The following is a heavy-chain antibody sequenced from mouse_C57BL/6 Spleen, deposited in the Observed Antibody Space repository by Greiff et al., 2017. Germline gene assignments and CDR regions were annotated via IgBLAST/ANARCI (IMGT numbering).Heavy chain of an antibody. CDR1: GFTFTDYY. V-gene: IGHV7-3*01. J-gene: IGHJ3*01. CDR3: ARSSYDGAWFAY. Sequence: EVKLMESGGGLVQPGGSLSLSCAASGFTFTDYYMSWVRQPPGKALEWLGFIRNKANGYTTEYSASVKGRFTISRDNSQSILYLQMNALRAEDSATYYCARSSYDGAWFAYWGQGTLVTVSA. D-gene: IGHD2-12*01. CDR2: IRNKANGYTT.